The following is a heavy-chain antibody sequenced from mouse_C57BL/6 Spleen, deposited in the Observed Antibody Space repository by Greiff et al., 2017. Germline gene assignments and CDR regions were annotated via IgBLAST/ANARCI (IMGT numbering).Heavy chain of an antibody. V-gene: IGHV1-54*01. D-gene: IGHD1-1*01. CDR1: GYAFTNYL. CDR3: ARWHYGRTYFDY. CDR2: INPGSGGT. J-gene: IGHJ2*01. Sequence: QVQLQQSGAELVRPGTSVKVSCKASGYAFTNYLIEWVKQRPGQGLEWIGVINPGSGGTNYNEKFKGKATLTADKSSSTAYMQLSSLTSEDSAVYFCARWHYGRTYFDYWGQGTTLTVSS.